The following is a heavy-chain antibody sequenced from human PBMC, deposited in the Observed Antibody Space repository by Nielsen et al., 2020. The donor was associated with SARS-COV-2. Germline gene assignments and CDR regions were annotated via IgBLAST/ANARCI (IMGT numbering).Heavy chain of an antibody. D-gene: IGHD4-17*01. CDR1: GGSISSYY. J-gene: IGHJ6*02. CDR3: ARSFGDYEGGTYYYYYGMDV. V-gene: IGHV4-59*01. CDR2: IYYSGST. Sequence: SETLSLTCTVSGGSISSYYWSWIRRPPGKGLEWIGYIYYSGSTKYNPSLKSRVTVSLDTSKNQFSLKLSSATAADTAVYYCARSFGDYEGGTYYYYYGMDVWGQGTTVTVSS.